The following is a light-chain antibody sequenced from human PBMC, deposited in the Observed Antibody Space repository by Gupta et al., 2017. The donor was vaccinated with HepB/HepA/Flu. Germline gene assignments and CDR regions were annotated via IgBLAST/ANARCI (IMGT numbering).Light chain of an antibody. CDR3: QQDDAWPLT. Sequence: EIVMTQSPATLSVSPGERATLSCRASQSVSDKLAWYQQKPDQAPRLLIYAASTRATGVAARFSGSGSVTEFTLSISSLQSEDFAIYYCQQDDAWPLTFGGGTKVEIK. V-gene: IGKV3-15*01. CDR1: QSVSDK. CDR2: AAS. J-gene: IGKJ4*01.